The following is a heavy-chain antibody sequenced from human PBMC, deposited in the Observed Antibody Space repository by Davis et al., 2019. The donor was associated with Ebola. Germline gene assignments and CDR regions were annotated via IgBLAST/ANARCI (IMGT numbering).Heavy chain of an antibody. CDR3: ARASPPEYNVWSRNPHYHYFTMDV. CDR2: TNPNNGDT. CDR1: GYTFTGYY. D-gene: IGHD2-8*01. V-gene: IGHV1-2*02. Sequence: ASVKVSCKASGYTFTGYYIHWVRQAPGQGLEWMGWTNPNNGDTKLAQRFQGRVTMTRDTSIGTAYMELSRLRSDDTAVFLCARASPPEYNVWSRNPHYHYFTMDVWGQGTTVTVSS. J-gene: IGHJ6*02.